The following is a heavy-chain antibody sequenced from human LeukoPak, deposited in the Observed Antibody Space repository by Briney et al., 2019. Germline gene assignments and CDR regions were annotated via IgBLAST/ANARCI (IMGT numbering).Heavy chain of an antibody. CDR2: ISGYTGAT. D-gene: IGHD5-24*01. J-gene: IGHJ4*02. Sequence: ASVKVSCKASGHAFTDYGIGWARQAPGHGLEWLGWISGYTGATNYAQNLQARVTMTTDTATSTAYIELRSLTSDDTAMYYCARGWRSLQSNQISPFDSWGLGTLVTVSS. CDR1: GHAFTDYG. V-gene: IGHV1-18*04. CDR3: ARGWRSLQSNQISPFDS.